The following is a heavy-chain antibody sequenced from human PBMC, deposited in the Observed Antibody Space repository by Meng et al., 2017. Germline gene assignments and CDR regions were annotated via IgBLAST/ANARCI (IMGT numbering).Heavy chain of an antibody. V-gene: IGHV4-34*01. CDR1: GGSFSGYY. Sequence: SETLSLTCAVYGGSFSGYYWSWIRQPPGKGLEWIGEINHSGSTNYNPSLKSRVTISVDTSKNQFSLKLSSVTAADTAVYYCARMSLVVGATYDGYYYYYGMDVWGQGTTFTVSS. D-gene: IGHD1-26*01. J-gene: IGHJ6*02. CDR3: ARMSLVVGATYDGYYYYYGMDV. CDR2: INHSGST.